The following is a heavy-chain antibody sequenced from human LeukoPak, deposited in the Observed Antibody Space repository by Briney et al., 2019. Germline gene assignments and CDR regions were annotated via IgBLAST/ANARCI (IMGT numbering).Heavy chain of an antibody. Sequence: GGSLRLSCAASGFTFSSYAMSWVRQAPGKGLEWVGRIKSKGDGETIDNAAPVKGRFTMSRDDSKATLYLQMNSLKAEDTAVYYCTTDLGLTMVRGVIVYWGQGALVTVSS. CDR2: IKSKGDGETI. V-gene: IGHV3-15*01. D-gene: IGHD3-10*01. J-gene: IGHJ4*02. CDR3: TTDLGLTMVRGVIVY. CDR1: GFTFSSYA.